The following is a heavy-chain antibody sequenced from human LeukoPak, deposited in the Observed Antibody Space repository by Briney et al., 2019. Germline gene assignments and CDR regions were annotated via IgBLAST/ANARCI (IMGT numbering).Heavy chain of an antibody. CDR1: GGSISSYY. Sequence: PSETLSLTCTVSGGSISSYYWSWIRQSPGKGLEWIGYIYYSGSTNYNPSLKSRVTISVDTSKNQFSLKLSSVTAADTAVYYCARSYYDSSFHPYDAFDIWGQGTMVTVSS. D-gene: IGHD3-22*01. V-gene: IGHV4-59*01. CDR3: ARSYYDSSFHPYDAFDI. J-gene: IGHJ3*02. CDR2: IYYSGST.